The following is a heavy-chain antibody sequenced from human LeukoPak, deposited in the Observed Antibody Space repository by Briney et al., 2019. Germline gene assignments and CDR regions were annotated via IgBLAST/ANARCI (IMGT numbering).Heavy chain of an antibody. V-gene: IGHV4-59*01. CDR2: IYSSGST. D-gene: IGHD2-2*01. CDR1: GDSMTDYY. Sequence: SETLSLTCTVSGDSMTDYYWNWIRQPPGKGLEYIGYIYSSGSTNYNPSLKGRVTMSVDTSKNHFSLKLISVTAAYTAVYYCARGAPIVVVPAALTYLDYWGQGTLVTVSS. CDR3: ARGAPIVVVPAALTYLDY. J-gene: IGHJ4*02.